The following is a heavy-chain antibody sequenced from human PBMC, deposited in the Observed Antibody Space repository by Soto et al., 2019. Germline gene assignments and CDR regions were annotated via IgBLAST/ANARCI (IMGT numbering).Heavy chain of an antibody. D-gene: IGHD4-17*01. CDR3: ARDDRYGGNGY. Sequence: GSLRLSCAASGFTFSSYSMNWVRQAPGKGLEWVSYISSSSSTIYYADSVKGRFTISRDNAKNSLYLQMNSLRAEDTAVYYCARDDRYGGNGYWGQGTLVTVSS. V-gene: IGHV3-48*01. CDR1: GFTFSSYS. J-gene: IGHJ4*02. CDR2: ISSSSSTI.